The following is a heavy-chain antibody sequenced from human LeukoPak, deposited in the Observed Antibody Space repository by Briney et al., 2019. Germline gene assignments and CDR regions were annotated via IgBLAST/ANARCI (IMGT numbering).Heavy chain of an antibody. Sequence: SGGSLRLSCAASGFTFSSYAMSWVRQAPGKGLEWVSAISGSGGSTYYADSVKGRFTISRDNSKNTLYLQMNSLRAEDTAVYYCAKSLPEYQLLVYYFDYWGQGTLVTVSS. CDR1: GFTFSSYA. J-gene: IGHJ4*02. CDR3: AKSLPEYQLLVYYFDY. D-gene: IGHD2-2*01. CDR2: ISGSGGST. V-gene: IGHV3-23*01.